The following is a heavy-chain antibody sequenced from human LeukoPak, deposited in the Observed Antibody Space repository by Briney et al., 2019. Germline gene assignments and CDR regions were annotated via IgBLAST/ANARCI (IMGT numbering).Heavy chain of an antibody. Sequence: SETLSLTCTVSGGSIGSHYWSWIRQPPGKGLEWIGYIYYSGSTNYNPSLKSRVTISVDTSKNQFSLKLSSVTAADTAVYYCARSPYYDFWRGYYAQYYYYMDVWGKGTTVTVSS. J-gene: IGHJ6*03. CDR2: IYYSGST. CDR3: ARSPYYDFWRGYYAQYYYYMDV. D-gene: IGHD3-3*01. CDR1: GGSIGSHY. V-gene: IGHV4-59*11.